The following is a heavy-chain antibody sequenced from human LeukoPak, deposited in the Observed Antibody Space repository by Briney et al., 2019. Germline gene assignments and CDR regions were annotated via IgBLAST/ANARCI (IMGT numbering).Heavy chain of an antibody. CDR2: INWNSDNI. V-gene: IGHV3-9*01. Sequence: SGRSLRLSCAASGFTFNDYAMYWVRQAPGKGLEWVSGINWNSDNIGYADSVKGRFTISRDDAKNSLFLQMNSPRAEDTALYYCARASYYYDTTGLGAVDIWGQGTMVTVSS. CDR3: ARASYYYDTTGLGAVDI. D-gene: IGHD3-22*01. J-gene: IGHJ3*02. CDR1: GFTFNDYA.